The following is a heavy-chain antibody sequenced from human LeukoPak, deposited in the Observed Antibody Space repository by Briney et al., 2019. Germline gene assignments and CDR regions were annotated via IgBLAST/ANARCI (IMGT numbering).Heavy chain of an antibody. J-gene: IGHJ4*02. CDR3: ARASDPWLQLY. V-gene: IGHV3-7*03. CDR2: RRQDGSEK. CDR1: GSSYSNFC. Sequence: AESLSLSCAVYGSSYSNFCMIWVRQAAGDGPECVGNRRQDGSEKGYADSVRGRFSIARDKAQTSLYLQMNSLSAEDAAVYYCARASDPWLQLYWGQGTLVTVSS. D-gene: IGHD5-24*01.